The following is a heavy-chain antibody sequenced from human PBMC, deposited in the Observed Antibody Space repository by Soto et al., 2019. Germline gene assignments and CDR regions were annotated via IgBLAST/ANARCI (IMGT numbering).Heavy chain of an antibody. CDR3: ARTIIVYCSGGSCYAYFDI. CDR1: GYTFTSYG. Sequence: QVQLVQSGAEVKKPGASVKVSCKASGYTFTSYGISWVRQAPGQGLEWMGWISAYNCNTNYAQKLQGRVTMTTDTSTSTAYMALRSLISDDTALYYFARTIIVYCSGGSCYAYFDIWGQGTMVTVSS. CDR2: ISAYNCNT. V-gene: IGHV1-18*01. J-gene: IGHJ3*02. D-gene: IGHD2-15*01.